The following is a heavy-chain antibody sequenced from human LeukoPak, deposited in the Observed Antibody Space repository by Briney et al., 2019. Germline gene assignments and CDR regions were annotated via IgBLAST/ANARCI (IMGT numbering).Heavy chain of an antibody. V-gene: IGHV3-48*02. CDR1: GFTFSSYS. CDR3: ARDPDLRFLDSWVY. Sequence: GGSLRLSCAASGFTFSSYSMNWVRQAPGKGLEWVSYISSSSTIYYADSVKGRFTISRDNAKNSLYLQMNSLRDEDTAVYYCARDPDLRFLDSWVYWGQGTLVTVSS. CDR2: ISSSSTI. D-gene: IGHD3-3*01. J-gene: IGHJ4*02.